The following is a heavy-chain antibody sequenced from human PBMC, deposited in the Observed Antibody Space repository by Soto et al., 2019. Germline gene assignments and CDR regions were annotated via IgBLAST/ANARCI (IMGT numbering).Heavy chain of an antibody. J-gene: IGHJ6*03. Sequence: VQLVESGGGLVQPGGSLRLSCAASGFTVSNTYMSWVRQAPGKGLEWVSFIYSGGNTYYADYVKGRFTICRDNSKNTLYLQMNNLRAEDTAVYYCATYGDSYYYYYYMDVWGRGTTVTVSS. CDR1: GFTVSNTY. D-gene: IGHD4-17*01. CDR2: IYSGGNT. CDR3: ATYGDSYYYYYYMDV. V-gene: IGHV3-66*01.